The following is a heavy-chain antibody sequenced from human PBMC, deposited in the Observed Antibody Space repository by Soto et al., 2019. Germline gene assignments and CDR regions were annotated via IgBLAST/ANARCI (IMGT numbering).Heavy chain of an antibody. Sequence: SLRLSCAASGFTVSSNYMSWVRQAPGKGLEWVSVIYSGGSTYYADSVKGRFTISRDNSKNTLYLQMNSLRAEDTAVYYCAAAGIRFLEGMDVWGQGTTVTVSS. J-gene: IGHJ6*02. D-gene: IGHD3-3*01. CDR2: IYSGGST. CDR1: GFTVSSNY. CDR3: AAAGIRFLEGMDV. V-gene: IGHV3-53*01.